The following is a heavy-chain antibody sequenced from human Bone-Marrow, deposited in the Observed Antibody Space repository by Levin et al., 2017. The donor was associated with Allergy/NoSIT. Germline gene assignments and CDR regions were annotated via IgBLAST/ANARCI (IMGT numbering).Heavy chain of an antibody. CDR1: NFSLSSRGVG. Sequence: GSGPTLVKPTQTLTLTCTFSNFSLSSRGVGVGWIRQSPGKAPEWLAVLYWDGDKRYSPSLKSRVTISKDTSENQVVLTMANVDPVDTATYYCAHTLRLGELGAGYFDYWGQGTLVTVSS. CDR2: LYWDGDK. J-gene: IGHJ4*02. D-gene: IGHD3-16*01. V-gene: IGHV2-5*02. CDR3: AHTLRLGELGAGYFDY.